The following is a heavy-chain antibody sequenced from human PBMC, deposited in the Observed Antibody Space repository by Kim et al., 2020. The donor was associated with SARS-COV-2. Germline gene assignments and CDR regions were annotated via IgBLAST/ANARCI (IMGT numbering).Heavy chain of an antibody. CDR2: IYYSGST. J-gene: IGHJ4*02. CDR1: GGSISSGGYY. CDR3: ARDTEEYYDFWSGYHIGGSFDY. D-gene: IGHD3-3*01. V-gene: IGHV4-31*03. Sequence: SETLSLTCTVSGGSISSGGYYWSWIRQHPGKGLEWIGYIYYSGSTYYNPSLKSRVTISVDTSKNQFSLKLSSVTAADTAVYYCARDTEEYYDFWSGYHIGGSFDYWGQGTLVTVSS.